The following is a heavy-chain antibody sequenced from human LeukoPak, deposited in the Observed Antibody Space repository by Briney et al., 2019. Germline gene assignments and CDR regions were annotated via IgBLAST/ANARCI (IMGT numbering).Heavy chain of an antibody. CDR1: GGSISSYY. V-gene: IGHV4-59*08. CDR2: IYYSGST. D-gene: IGHD3-10*01. J-gene: IGHJ4*02. CDR3: ARLGVRGVPLGYFDY. Sequence: SKTLSLTCTVSGGSISSYYWSWIRQPPGKGLEWIGYIYYSGSTNYNPSLKSRVTISVDTSKNQFSLKLSSVTAADTAVYYCARLGVRGVPLGYFDYWGQGTLVTVSS.